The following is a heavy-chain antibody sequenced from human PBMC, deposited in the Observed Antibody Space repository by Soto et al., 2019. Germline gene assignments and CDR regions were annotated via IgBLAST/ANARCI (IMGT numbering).Heavy chain of an antibody. CDR3: ARRGGSSGWYAFIGSDYYYGMDV. V-gene: IGHV5-51*01. J-gene: IGHJ6*02. D-gene: IGHD6-19*01. CDR1: GYSFTSYW. CDR2: IYPGDSDT. Sequence: GESLKISCKGSGYSFTSYWIGWVRQMPGKGLEWVGIIYPGDSDTRYSPSFQGQVTISADKYISTAYLQWSSLKASDTAMYYCARRGGSSGWYAFIGSDYYYGMDVWGQGTTVTVS.